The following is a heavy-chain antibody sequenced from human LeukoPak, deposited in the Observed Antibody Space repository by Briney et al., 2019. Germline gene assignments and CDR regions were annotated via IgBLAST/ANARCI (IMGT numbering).Heavy chain of an antibody. Sequence: GGSLRLSCAASGFTFSSYGMHWVRQAPGKGLEWVAVIPYDGSNKYYADSVKGRFTISRDNSKNTLYLQMNSLRAEDTAVYYCAKDRAHSSSWYDYWGQGTLVTVSS. CDR3: AKDRAHSSSWYDY. CDR1: GFTFSSYG. CDR2: IPYDGSNK. D-gene: IGHD6-13*01. V-gene: IGHV3-30*18. J-gene: IGHJ4*02.